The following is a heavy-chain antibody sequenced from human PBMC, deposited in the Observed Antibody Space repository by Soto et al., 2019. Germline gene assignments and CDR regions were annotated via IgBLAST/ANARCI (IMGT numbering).Heavy chain of an antibody. CDR2: IIPIFGTT. CDR1: GGTFNTYA. J-gene: IGHJ4*02. CDR3: ARTASSGWSYFDY. Sequence: QVQLVQSGAEVKKPGSSVKVSCKASGGTFNTYAINWVRQAPGQGLEWMGGIIPIFGTTNYAQNFQGRVTITADGSTSTAYMELSSLRSVDMAVYYCARTASSGWSYFDYWGQGTLVTVSS. V-gene: IGHV1-69*12. D-gene: IGHD6-19*01.